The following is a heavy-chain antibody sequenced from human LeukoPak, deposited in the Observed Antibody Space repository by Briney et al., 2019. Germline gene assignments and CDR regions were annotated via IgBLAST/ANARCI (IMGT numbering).Heavy chain of an antibody. J-gene: IGHJ4*02. CDR3: ARDRDTIRFGELSYYFDY. D-gene: IGHD3-10*01. CDR2: INPSGGST. V-gene: IGHV1-46*01. CDR1: GYTFISYY. Sequence: ASVTVSCKASGYTFISYYLHWVRQAPGQGLEWMGIINPSGGSTSYAQKFQGRVTMTRDTSTSTVYMELSSLRSEDTAVYYCARDRDTIRFGELSYYFDYWGQGTLVTVSS.